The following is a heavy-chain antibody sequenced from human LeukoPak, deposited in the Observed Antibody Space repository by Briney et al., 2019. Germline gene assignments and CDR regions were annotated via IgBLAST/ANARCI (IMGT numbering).Heavy chain of an antibody. CDR1: GGSITSYY. CDR3: ASYSNSWYYFDY. Sequence: SETLSLTCTVSGGSITSYYWSWIRQPPGKGLEWIGYMYYSGNSYYNPSLKSRVTISVDTSKNQFSLKLSSMTAADAAVYYCASYSNSWYYFDYWGQGTLVTVSS. D-gene: IGHD6-13*01. V-gene: IGHV4-59*01. J-gene: IGHJ4*02. CDR2: MYYSGNS.